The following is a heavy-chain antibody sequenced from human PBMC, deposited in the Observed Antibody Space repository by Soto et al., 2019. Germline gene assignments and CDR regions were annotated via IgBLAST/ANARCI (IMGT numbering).Heavy chain of an antibody. D-gene: IGHD6-6*01. J-gene: IGHJ4*02. CDR2: IYYSGST. V-gene: IGHV4-39*01. Sequence: SETLSLTCTVSGGSISSSSYYWGWIRQPPGKGLEWIGSIYYSGSTYYNPSLKSRVTISVDTSKNQFSLKLSSVTAADTAVYYCATQHINSSSYFDYWGQGTLVTVSS. CDR3: ATQHINSSSYFDY. CDR1: GGSISSSSYY.